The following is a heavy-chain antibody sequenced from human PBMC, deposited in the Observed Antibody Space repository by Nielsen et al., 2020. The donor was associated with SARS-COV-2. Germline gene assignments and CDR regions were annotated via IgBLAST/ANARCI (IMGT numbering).Heavy chain of an antibody. CDR3: ASGGIAAAGTDNWFDP. J-gene: IGHJ5*02. V-gene: IGHV1-69*04. CDR2: IIPILGIA. Sequence: SVKVSCKASGGTFSSYAISWVRQAPGQGLEWVGRIIPILGIANYAQKFQGRVTITADKSTSAAYMELSSLRSEDTAVYYCASGGIAAAGTDNWFDPWGQGTLVTVSS. CDR1: GGTFSSYA. D-gene: IGHD6-13*01.